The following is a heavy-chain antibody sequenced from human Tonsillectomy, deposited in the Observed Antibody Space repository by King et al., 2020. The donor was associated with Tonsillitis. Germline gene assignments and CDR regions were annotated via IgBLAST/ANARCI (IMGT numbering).Heavy chain of an antibody. D-gene: IGHD5-12*01. J-gene: IGHJ4*02. Sequence: VQLLESVVGLIQPGGSLRLSCAASGFTVSSNYMSWVRQAPGKGLDWVSVLYSGGITYYADSVKGRVTISRDNSKNTLYLQMNSLRAEDTAVYYCARGRGYSGYHFDYWGQGTLVTVSS. CDR2: LYSGGIT. V-gene: IGHV3-53*01. CDR1: GFTVSSNY. CDR3: ARGRGYSGYHFDY.